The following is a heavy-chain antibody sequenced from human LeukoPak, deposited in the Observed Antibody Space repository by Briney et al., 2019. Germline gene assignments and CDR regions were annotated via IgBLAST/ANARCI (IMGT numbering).Heavy chain of an antibody. CDR2: IRGNGGST. Sequence: GGSLTLSCAASGLTFSSYAMSWVSQPPGKGPEWVSGIRGNGGSTNYADSVKGRLTMSRDNSKNTLFLQMNSLRAEDTAVYYCARSWLAVAGPEYWGQGTLVTVSS. J-gene: IGHJ4*02. CDR3: ARSWLAVAGPEY. D-gene: IGHD6-19*01. V-gene: IGHV3-23*01. CDR1: GLTFSSYA.